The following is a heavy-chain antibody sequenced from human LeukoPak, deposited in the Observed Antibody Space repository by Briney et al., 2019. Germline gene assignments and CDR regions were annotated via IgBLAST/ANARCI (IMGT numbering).Heavy chain of an antibody. CDR1: GFIFSSYA. CDR3: AKVYYYGSGSYYNDAFDI. V-gene: IGHV3-23*01. J-gene: IGHJ3*02. D-gene: IGHD3-10*01. Sequence: PGGSLRLSCAASGFIFSSYAMSWVRQAPGKGLEWVSAISGSGGSTYYADSVKGRFTISRDNSKNTLYLQMNSLRAEDTAVYYCAKVYYYGSGSYYNDAFDIWGQGTMVTVSS. CDR2: ISGSGGST.